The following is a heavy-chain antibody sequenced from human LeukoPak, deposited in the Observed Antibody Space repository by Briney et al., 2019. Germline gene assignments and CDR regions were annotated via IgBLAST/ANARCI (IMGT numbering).Heavy chain of an antibody. V-gene: IGHV3-21*01. CDR1: GSTFSSYS. CDR3: ARGDIVATIEAFDY. D-gene: IGHD5-12*01. CDR2: ISSSSSYI. Sequence: GGSLRLSCAASGSTFSSYSMNWVRQAPGKGLEWVSSISSSSSYIYYADSVKGRFTISRDNAKNSLYLQMNSLRAEDTAVYYCARGDIVATIEAFDYWGPGTLVTVSS. J-gene: IGHJ4*02.